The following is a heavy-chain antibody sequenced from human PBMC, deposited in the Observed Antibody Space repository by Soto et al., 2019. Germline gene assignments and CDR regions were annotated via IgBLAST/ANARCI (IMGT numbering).Heavy chain of an antibody. CDR2: IKEDGSEK. CDR1: GFTFSRDW. CDR3: ARAYYDFLWGSYRFDY. Sequence: EVHLVESGGGLVQPGGSLRLSCAASGFTFSRDWMSWVRQAHGKGLEWVANIKEDGSEKKNVDSVKGRFTISRDNAKNSLYLQMNSLRAEDTAVYYCARAYYDFLWGSYRFDYWGQGALVTVSS. V-gene: IGHV3-7*01. J-gene: IGHJ4*02. D-gene: IGHD3-16*02.